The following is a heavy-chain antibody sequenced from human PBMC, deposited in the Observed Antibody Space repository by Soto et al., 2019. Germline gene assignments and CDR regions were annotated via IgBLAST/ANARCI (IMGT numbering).Heavy chain of an antibody. CDR2: INSDGSST. V-gene: IGHV3-74*01. J-gene: IGHJ4*02. CDR3: ARDVGIIYDFWSGYEEVTTGLPGN. D-gene: IGHD3-3*01. CDR1: GFTFSSYW. Sequence: EVQLVESGGGLVQPGGSLRLSCAASGFTFSSYWMHWVRQAPGKGLVWVSRINSDGSSTSYADSVKGRFTISRDNAKNTMYLQMNSLRAEDTAVYYCARDVGIIYDFWSGYEEVTTGLPGNWGQGTLVTVSS.